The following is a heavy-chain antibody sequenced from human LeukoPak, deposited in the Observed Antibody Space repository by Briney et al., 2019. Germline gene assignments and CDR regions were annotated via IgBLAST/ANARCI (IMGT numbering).Heavy chain of an antibody. CDR1: GFTFSSYS. Sequence: GGSLRLSCAASGFTFSSYSMNWVRQAPGKGLEWVSSISSSSSYIYYADSVKGRFTISRDNAKSSLYLQMNSLRAEDTAVYYCARDSLLEPFDYWGQGTLVTVSS. CDR2: ISSSSSYI. D-gene: IGHD1-1*01. J-gene: IGHJ4*02. CDR3: ARDSLLEPFDY. V-gene: IGHV3-21*01.